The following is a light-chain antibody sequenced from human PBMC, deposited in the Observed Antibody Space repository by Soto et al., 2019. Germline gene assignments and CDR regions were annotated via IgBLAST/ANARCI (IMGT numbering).Light chain of an antibody. CDR3: VLYMGSGISV. CDR2: NTY. CDR1: SGSVSTSYY. V-gene: IGLV8-61*01. Sequence: QTVVTQEPSFSVSPGGTVTLTCGLSSGSVSTSYYPSWYQQTPGQAPRTLIYNTYTRSSGAPDRFSASILGDKAALTITWAQADDESDYYCVLYMGSGISVFGGGTKLTVL. J-gene: IGLJ2*01.